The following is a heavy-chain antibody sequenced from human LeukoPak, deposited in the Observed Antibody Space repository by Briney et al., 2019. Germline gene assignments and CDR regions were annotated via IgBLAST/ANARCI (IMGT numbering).Heavy chain of an antibody. D-gene: IGHD3-22*01. J-gene: IGHJ4*02. V-gene: IGHV4-61*01. Sequence: SETLSLTCAVSGGSVSSGSYYWSWIRQPPGKGLEWIGYIYYSGSTNYNPSLKSRVTISVDTSKNQFSLKLSSVTAADTAVYYCARGGSYYYDSSGYYSWGQGTLVTVSS. CDR3: ARGGSYYYDSSGYYS. CDR1: GGSVSSGSYY. CDR2: IYYSGST.